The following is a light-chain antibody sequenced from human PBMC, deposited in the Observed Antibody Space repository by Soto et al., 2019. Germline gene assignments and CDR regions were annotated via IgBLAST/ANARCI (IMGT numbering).Light chain of an antibody. Sequence: HSVLTQPRSVSGSPGQSVTISCTGTSSDVGGYNFVSWYQQLPGKAPKLMIFDVSKRPSGVPDRFSGSKSGNTASLAISGLQAEDEADYYCCSYAGSYTFLFGGGTKVTVL. CDR1: SSDVGGYNF. V-gene: IGLV2-11*01. J-gene: IGLJ2*01. CDR3: CSYAGSYTFL. CDR2: DVS.